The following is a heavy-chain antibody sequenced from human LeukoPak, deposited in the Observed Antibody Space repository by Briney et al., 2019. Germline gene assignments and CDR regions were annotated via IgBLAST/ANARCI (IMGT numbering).Heavy chain of an antibody. D-gene: IGHD6-19*01. CDR3: EKDGGGWLSTGWYYFDY. CDR1: GFTFNNYA. Sequence: PGGSLRLSCEASGFTFNNYAMSWVRQAPGKGLEWVATISGGGANTYYADFVKGRFTISRDNSENTVYLQMKYLRAEDTAIYFCEKDGGGWLSTGWYYFDYWSQGTLVTVSS. J-gene: IGHJ4*02. CDR2: ISGGGANT. V-gene: IGHV3-23*01.